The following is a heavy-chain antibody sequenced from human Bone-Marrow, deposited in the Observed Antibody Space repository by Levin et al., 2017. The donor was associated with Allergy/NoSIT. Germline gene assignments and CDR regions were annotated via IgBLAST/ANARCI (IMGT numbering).Heavy chain of an antibody. CDR2: TYYRSKWYN. CDR1: GDSVSSNTGS. V-gene: IGHV6-1*01. CDR3: TRDFDS. J-gene: IGHJ4*02. Sequence: SETLSLTCAISGDSVSSNTGSWNWVRQSPSRGLEWLGRTYYRSKWYNDSALSVKSRIIIDPDTSKNQFSLQLTSVTPEDTAVYFCTRDFDSWGQGTLVTVSS.